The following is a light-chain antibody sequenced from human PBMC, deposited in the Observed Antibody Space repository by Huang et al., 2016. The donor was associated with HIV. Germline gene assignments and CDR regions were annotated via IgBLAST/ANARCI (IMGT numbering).Light chain of an antibody. V-gene: IGKV3-20*01. Sequence: EVVLTQSPGTLSLSPGERATLSCRASPTISSNYFAWYQQQPGQAPRLLIYGTSNRATGIPDRFSGSGSGTDCTLTISRLEPEDFAVYYCQQYGNSPPYTFGQGTTLDIK. CDR1: PTISSNY. J-gene: IGKJ2*01. CDR2: GTS. CDR3: QQYGNSPPYT.